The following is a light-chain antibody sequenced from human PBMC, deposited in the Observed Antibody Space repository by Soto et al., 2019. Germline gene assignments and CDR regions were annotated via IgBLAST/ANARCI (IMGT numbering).Light chain of an antibody. CDR2: AVS. CDR1: SSDVDGYKY. Sequence: QSALTQPASVSGSPGQSITISCTGTSSDVDGYKYVSWYQQHPGKAPKLMIYAVSNRPSGVSNRFSGSKSGNTASLTISGLQAEDEADYYCTSYASSDTYVFGPGTKLTDL. V-gene: IGLV2-14*01. J-gene: IGLJ1*01. CDR3: TSYASSDTYV.